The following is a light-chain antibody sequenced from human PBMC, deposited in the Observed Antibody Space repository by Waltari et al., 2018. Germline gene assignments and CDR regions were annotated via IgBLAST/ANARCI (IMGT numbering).Light chain of an antibody. Sequence: DIQMTQSPSSLSASVGDRVAITCRASPTVNIFLNWYQQTPGNAPKLLIYSASSLQSGVPSRFSGSGFGTNFTLTISSLQPEDFTTYYCQQSYSSPLTFGQGTKVEIK. V-gene: IGKV1-39*01. CDR3: QQSYSSPLT. CDR2: SAS. CDR1: PTVNIF. J-gene: IGKJ1*01.